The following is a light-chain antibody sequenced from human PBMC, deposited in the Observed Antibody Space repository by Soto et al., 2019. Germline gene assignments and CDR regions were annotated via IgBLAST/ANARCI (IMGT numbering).Light chain of an antibody. CDR1: QSISSY. CDR3: QQGYSISWT. V-gene: IGKV1-39*01. J-gene: IGKJ1*01. Sequence: DIQMTQSPSSLSASVGARVPITCRARQSISSYLNWYPQRPGKAPKVLIYGASTLQSGVPSRFSGSGSGTEFTLTISSLQPEDFATYYCQQGYSISWTFGQGTKVDIK. CDR2: GAS.